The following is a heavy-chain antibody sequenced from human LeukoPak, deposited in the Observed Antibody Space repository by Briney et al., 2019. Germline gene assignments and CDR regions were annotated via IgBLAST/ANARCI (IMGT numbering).Heavy chain of an antibody. D-gene: IGHD3-22*01. V-gene: IGHV3-20*04. J-gene: IGHJ4*02. Sequence: GGSLRLSCAASGFTFDDYGMSWVRQAPGKGLEWVSGINWNGGSTGYADSVKGRFTISRDNAKNTLYLQMNSLRAEDTAVYYCAKDKDGGGGITMIVVVIFFFDYWGQGTLVTVSS. CDR3: AKDKDGGGGITMIVVVIFFFDY. CDR1: GFTFDDYG. CDR2: INWNGGST.